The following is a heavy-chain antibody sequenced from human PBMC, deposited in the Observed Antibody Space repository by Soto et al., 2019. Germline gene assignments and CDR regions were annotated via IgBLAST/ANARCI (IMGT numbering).Heavy chain of an antibody. CDR3: AREHYDSSGYYRIDS. CDR2: IGYDGSLE. J-gene: IGHJ4*02. V-gene: IGHV3-30-3*01. D-gene: IGHD3-22*01. Sequence: QVQLVESGGGVAQPGRSLRVSCAASGFTFCGYAMHWVRQAPGKGLEWVAIIGYDGSLESYAESVKGRFTISRDNSNNTLFLLMNSLRPEDTAVYYCAREHYDSSGYYRIDSWGQGTLVTVSS. CDR1: GFTFCGYA.